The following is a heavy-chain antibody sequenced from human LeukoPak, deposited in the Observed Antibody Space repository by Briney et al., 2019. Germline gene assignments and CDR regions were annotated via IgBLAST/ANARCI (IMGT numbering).Heavy chain of an antibody. D-gene: IGHD1-26*01. CDR3: VRVRGSYPNNNFDY. CDR2: ISGSGGMT. V-gene: IGHV3-23*01. CDR1: GFTFTSYA. J-gene: IGHJ4*02. Sequence: GGSLRLSCAASGFTFTSYAMSWVRQAPGKGLEWVSTISGSGGMTHYADSVKGRFTISRDNSKNTLYLQMNSLRVEDTAVHYCVRVRGSYPNNNFDYWGQGTLVTVSS.